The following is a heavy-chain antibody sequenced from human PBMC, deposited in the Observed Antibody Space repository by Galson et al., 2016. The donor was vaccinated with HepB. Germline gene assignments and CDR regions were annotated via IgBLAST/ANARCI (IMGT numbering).Heavy chain of an antibody. J-gene: IGHJ4*02. CDR3: AIPGLSTGWSYSDL. Sequence: SVKVSCKGSGYNFRNYAISWVRQAPGQGPEWMGWISSYNGNTNFAQKFQGRLSMTTDTSTSTAYMEMRNLRSDDTAVYYCAIPGLSTGWSYSDLWGQGSLVTVS. D-gene: IGHD6-19*01. CDR1: GYNFRNYA. CDR2: ISSYNGNT. V-gene: IGHV1-18*01.